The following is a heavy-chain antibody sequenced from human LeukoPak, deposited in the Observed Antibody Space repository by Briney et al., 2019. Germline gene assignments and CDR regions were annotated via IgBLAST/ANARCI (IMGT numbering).Heavy chain of an antibody. CDR3: ARGVDIVGAQSWFDP. Sequence: ASVKVSCKASGYTFTSYAMNWVRQAPRQGLEWMGWINTNTGNPTYAQGFTGRFVFSLDTSVSTAYLQISSLKAEDTAVYYCARGVDIVGAQSWFDPWGQGTLVTVSS. D-gene: IGHD5-12*01. J-gene: IGHJ5*02. CDR1: GYTFTSYA. V-gene: IGHV7-4-1*02. CDR2: INTNTGNP.